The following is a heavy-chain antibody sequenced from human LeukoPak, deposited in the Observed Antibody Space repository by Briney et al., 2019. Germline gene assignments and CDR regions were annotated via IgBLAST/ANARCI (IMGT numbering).Heavy chain of an antibody. D-gene: IGHD5-24*01. CDR1: GGSISSHY. CDR3: ARGLRDGYNIDY. V-gene: IGHV4-59*08. CDR2: IYYSGST. Sequence: PSETLFLTCTVSGGSISSHYWSWIRQPPGKGLEWIGYIYYSGSTNYNPSLKSRVTISVDTSKNQFSLKLSSVTAADTAVYYCARGLRDGYNIDYWGQGTLVTVSS. J-gene: IGHJ4*02.